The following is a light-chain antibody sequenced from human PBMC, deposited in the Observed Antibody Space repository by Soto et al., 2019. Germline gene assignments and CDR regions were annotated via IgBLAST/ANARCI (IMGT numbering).Light chain of an antibody. CDR3: HQYGSSPLT. CDR2: GGS. CDR1: QSIRSSS. J-gene: IGKJ4*01. Sequence: EIVLTQSPGTLSLSPGERATRSCRASQSIRSSSLAWYQQKPGQAPRLLIYGGSSRATGIPDRFSGGGSGTDFSLTISRLETEDFSVYYCHQYGSSPLTFGGGTKVDIK. V-gene: IGKV3-20*01.